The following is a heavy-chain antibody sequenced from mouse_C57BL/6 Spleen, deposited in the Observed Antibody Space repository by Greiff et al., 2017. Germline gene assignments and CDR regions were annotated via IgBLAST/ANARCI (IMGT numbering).Heavy chain of an antibody. CDR2: IHPNSGST. CDR1: GYTFTSYW. D-gene: IGHD2-10*01. V-gene: IGHV1-64*01. Sequence: QVQLQQPGAELVKPGASVKLSCKASGYTFTSYWMHWVKQRPGQGLEWIGMIHPNSGSTNYNEKFKSKATLTVDKSSSTAYMQLSSLTSDDSAVYYCAREEGLLNSIFAYWGQGTLVTVSA. J-gene: IGHJ3*01. CDR3: AREEGLLNSIFAY.